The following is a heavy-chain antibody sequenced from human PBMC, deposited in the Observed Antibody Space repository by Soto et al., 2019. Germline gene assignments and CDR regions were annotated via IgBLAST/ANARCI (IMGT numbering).Heavy chain of an antibody. CDR1: GGSISSGDYH. J-gene: IGHJ6*02. CDR2: IYYSGST. Sequence: PSETLSLTCTVSGGSISSGDYHWSWIRQPPGKGLEWIGYIYYSGSTYYNPSLKSRVTISVDTSKNQFSLKLSSVTAADTAVYYCARAAYLGYYGMDVWGQGTTVTVSS. V-gene: IGHV4-30-4*01. D-gene: IGHD3-16*01. CDR3: ARAAYLGYYGMDV.